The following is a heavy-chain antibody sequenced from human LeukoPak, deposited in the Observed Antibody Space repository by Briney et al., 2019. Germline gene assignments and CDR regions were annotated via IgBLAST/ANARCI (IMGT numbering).Heavy chain of an antibody. CDR3: AKDYSIIKPEVGDPLDH. CDR1: GFTFSSYA. D-gene: IGHD2-21*01. J-gene: IGHJ5*02. CDR2: ISGSSGST. Sequence: GGSLRLSCAASGFTFSSYAMSWVRQAPGKGLEWVSGISGSSGSTYYANSVKGRFTISSDNSKNTLFLQMDSLRAEDTAIYYCAKDYSIIKPEVGDPLDHWGQGTLVTVSS. V-gene: IGHV3-23*01.